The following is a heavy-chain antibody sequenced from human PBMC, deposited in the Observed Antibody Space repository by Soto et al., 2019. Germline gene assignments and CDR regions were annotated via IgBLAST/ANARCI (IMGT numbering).Heavy chain of an antibody. CDR3: ARNYGGNVDY. CDR1: GGSISSYY. V-gene: IGHV4-59*08. Sequence: QVQLQESGPGLVRPSETLSLTCTVSGGSISSYYWSWIRQPPGKGLEWIGYIYYSGSANYNPSLKSRVTVSVDTSNNQFSLKLSSATAADTAVYYCARNYGGNVDYWGQGTLVTVSS. J-gene: IGHJ4*02. D-gene: IGHD4-17*01. CDR2: IYYSGSA.